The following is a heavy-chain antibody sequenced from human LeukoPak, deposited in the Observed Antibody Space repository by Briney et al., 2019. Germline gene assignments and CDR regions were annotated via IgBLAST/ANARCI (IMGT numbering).Heavy chain of an antibody. J-gene: IGHJ6*02. CDR1: GYTFTSYD. Sequence: ASVKVSCKASGYTFTSYDINWVRQATEQGLEWMGWMNPNSGNTGYAQKFQGRVTMTRNTSISTAYMELSSLRSEDTAVYYCARVIVVVPAAERAYYYGMDVWGQGTTVTVSS. V-gene: IGHV1-8*01. CDR3: ARVIVVVPAAERAYYYGMDV. CDR2: MNPNSGNT. D-gene: IGHD2-2*01.